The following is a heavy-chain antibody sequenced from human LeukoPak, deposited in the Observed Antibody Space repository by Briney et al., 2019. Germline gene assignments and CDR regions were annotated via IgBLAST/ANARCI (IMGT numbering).Heavy chain of an antibody. CDR3: ASGVPTFDY. Sequence: GGSLRLSCAASGFTFDDYGMSGVRHAPGKGLEWVSYISSSSSYIYYADSVKGRFTISRDNAKNSLYLQLNSLRAEDTAVYYCASGVPTFDYWGQGTLVTVSS. V-gene: IGHV3-21*01. J-gene: IGHJ4*02. CDR1: GFTFDDYG. D-gene: IGHD7-27*01. CDR2: ISSSSSYI.